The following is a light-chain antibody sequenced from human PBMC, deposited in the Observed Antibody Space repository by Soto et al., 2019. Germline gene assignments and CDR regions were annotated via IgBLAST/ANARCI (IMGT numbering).Light chain of an antibody. CDR3: SSYAGSNNLL. V-gene: IGLV2-8*01. J-gene: IGLJ2*01. Sequence: QSALTQPPSTSGSPGQSVTISCTGTISDVGGYDYVSWYQQHPGKAPKLLIYEVSKRPPGVPDRFSGSKSGNTASLTVSGLQAEDEADYYCSSYAGSNNLLFGGGTKLTVL. CDR1: ISDVGGYDY. CDR2: EVS.